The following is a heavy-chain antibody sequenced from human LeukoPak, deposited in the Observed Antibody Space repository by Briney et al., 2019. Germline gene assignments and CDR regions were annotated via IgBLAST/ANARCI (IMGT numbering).Heavy chain of an antibody. CDR1: GGSISSYY. CDR2: IYYSGST. Sequence: PSETLSLTCTVSGGSISSYYWSWIRQPPGKGLEWIGYIYYSGSTNYNPSPKSRVTISVDTSKNQFSLKLSSVTAADMAVYYCARAFYGDYVWYFDLWGRGTLVTVSS. D-gene: IGHD4-17*01. J-gene: IGHJ2*01. CDR3: ARAFYGDYVWYFDL. V-gene: IGHV4-59*01.